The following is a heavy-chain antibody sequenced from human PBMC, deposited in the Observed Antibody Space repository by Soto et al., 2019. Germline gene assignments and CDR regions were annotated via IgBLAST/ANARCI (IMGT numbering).Heavy chain of an antibody. CDR1: GYTFTSYD. Sequence: QVQLVQSGAEVKKPGASVKVSCKASGYTFTSYDINWVRQATGQGLEWMGWMNPNSGNTGYAQKFQGRVTMTRNTSISTAYMELSSLRSEDTAVYYCARLSTTGTTGGMIAFDIWGQGTMVTVSS. CDR3: ARLSTTGTTGGMIAFDI. J-gene: IGHJ3*02. V-gene: IGHV1-8*01. CDR2: MNPNSGNT. D-gene: IGHD1-1*01.